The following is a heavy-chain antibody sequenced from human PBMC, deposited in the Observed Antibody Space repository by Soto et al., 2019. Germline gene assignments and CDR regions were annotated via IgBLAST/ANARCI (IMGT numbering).Heavy chain of an antibody. CDR2: ISSSSSTI. J-gene: IGHJ6*02. D-gene: IGHD6-6*01. Sequence: RGSLRLSCAASGFTFISYSINFFRQAPGKGLEWVSYISSSSSTIYYADSVKGRFTISRDNAKNSLYLQMNSLRDEDTAVYYCAREDSSSSGMDVWGQGTTVTVSS. V-gene: IGHV3-48*02. CDR3: AREDSSSSGMDV. CDR1: GFTFISYS.